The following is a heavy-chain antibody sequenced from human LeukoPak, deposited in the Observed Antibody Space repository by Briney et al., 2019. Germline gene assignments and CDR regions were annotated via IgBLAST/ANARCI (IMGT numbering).Heavy chain of an antibody. V-gene: IGHV3-53*01. D-gene: IGHD4-11*01. CDR1: GFTVSSNY. CDR3: AKDLSSRPVTTDC. Sequence: GGSLRLSCAASGFTVSSNYMSWVRQAPGKGLEWVSVIYSGGSTYYADSVKGRFTISRDNSKNTLYLQMNSLRAEDTAVYYCAKDLSSRPVTTDCWGQGTLVTVSA. CDR2: IYSGGST. J-gene: IGHJ4*02.